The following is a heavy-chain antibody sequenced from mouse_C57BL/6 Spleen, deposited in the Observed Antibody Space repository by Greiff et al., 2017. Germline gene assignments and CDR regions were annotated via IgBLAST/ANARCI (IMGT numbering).Heavy chain of an antibody. CDR1: GYTFTNYW. Sequence: VKLEESGAELVRPGTSVKMSCKASGYTFTNYWIGWAKQRPGHGLEWIGDIYPGGGYTNYNEKLKGKATLTADKSSSTAYVQFSSLTSEDSDIYYCAIGGVYYGNRYAKDYWGHGTSVTVSS. J-gene: IGHJ4*01. CDR3: AIGGVYYGNRYAKDY. V-gene: IGHV1-63*01. CDR2: IYPGGGYT. D-gene: IGHD2-1*01.